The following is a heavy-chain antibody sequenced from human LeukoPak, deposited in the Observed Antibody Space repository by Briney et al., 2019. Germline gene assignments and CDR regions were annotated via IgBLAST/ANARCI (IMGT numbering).Heavy chain of an antibody. CDR3: ARDIPRGSGYYFDY. CDR2: IKQDGNEK. Sequence: GGSLRLSCAASGFTFSSYWMSWVRQAPGKGLEWVANIKQDGNEKYYVDSVKGRFTISRDNAQNSLYLQMNSLRAEYTAVYYCARDIPRGSGYYFDYWGQGTLVTVSS. D-gene: IGHD3-22*01. V-gene: IGHV3-7*01. J-gene: IGHJ4*02. CDR1: GFTFSSYW.